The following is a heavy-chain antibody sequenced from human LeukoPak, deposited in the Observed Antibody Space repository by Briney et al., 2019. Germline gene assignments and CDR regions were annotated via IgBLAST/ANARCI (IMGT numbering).Heavy chain of an antibody. D-gene: IGHD3-22*01. Sequence: GGSLRLSCAASGFTFSDYYMSWIRQAPGKGLEWVSYISSSGSTICYADSVKGRFTISRDNAKNSLYLQMNSLRAEDTAVYYCAKQVSYYYDSSGYSQNWGQGTLVTVSS. CDR2: ISSSGSTI. CDR3: AKQVSYYYDSSGYSQN. J-gene: IGHJ4*02. V-gene: IGHV3-11*01. CDR1: GFTFSDYY.